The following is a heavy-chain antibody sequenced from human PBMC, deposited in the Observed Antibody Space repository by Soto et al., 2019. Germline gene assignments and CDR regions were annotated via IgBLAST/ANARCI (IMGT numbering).Heavy chain of an antibody. CDR1: GGSFSGYY. J-gene: IGHJ5*02. D-gene: IGHD2-15*01. V-gene: IGHV4-34*01. CDR3: ARGPPLDLGYCSGGSCRVWSRSLDP. CDR2: INHSGST. Sequence: SETLSLTCAVYGGSFSGYYWSWIRQPPGKGLEWIGEINHSGSTNYNPSLKSRVTISVDTSKNQFSLKLSSVTAADTAVYYCARGPPLDLGYCSGGSCRVWSRSLDPWGQGTLVTVSS.